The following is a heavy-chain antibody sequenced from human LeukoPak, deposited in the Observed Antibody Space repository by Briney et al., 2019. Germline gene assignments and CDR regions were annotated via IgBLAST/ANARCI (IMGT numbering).Heavy chain of an antibody. CDR2: ISYDGSNK. Sequence: GGSLRLSCAASGFTFSSYWMNWVRQAPGKGLEWVAVISYDGSNKYYADSVKGRFTISRDNSKNTLYLQMNSLRAEDTAVYYCARVPIWFGEPNRLGYFQHWGQGTLVTVSS. D-gene: IGHD3-10*01. CDR3: ARVPIWFGEPNRLGYFQH. V-gene: IGHV3-30-3*01. J-gene: IGHJ1*01. CDR1: GFTFSSYW.